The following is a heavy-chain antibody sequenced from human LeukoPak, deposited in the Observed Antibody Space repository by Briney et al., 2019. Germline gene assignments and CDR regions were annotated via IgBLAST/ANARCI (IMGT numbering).Heavy chain of an antibody. CDR1: GFTFSSYA. Sequence: GRSLRLSCAASGFTFSSYAMHWVRQAPGKGLEWVAVISYDGSNKYYADSVKGRFTISRDNSKNTLYLQMNSLRAEDTAVYYCAKGLDTAMVTYWGQGTLVTVSS. CDR3: AKGLDTAMVTY. D-gene: IGHD5-18*01. V-gene: IGHV3-30*04. CDR2: ISYDGSNK. J-gene: IGHJ4*02.